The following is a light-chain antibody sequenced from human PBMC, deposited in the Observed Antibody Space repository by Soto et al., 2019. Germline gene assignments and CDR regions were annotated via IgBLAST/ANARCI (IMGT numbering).Light chain of an antibody. V-gene: IGLV1-51*01. Sequence: QSVLTQSPSVSAAPGQKVTISCSGSSSNIGNNYVSWYQQLPGTAPKLLIYDNKKRPSGIPDRFSGSKSGTSGTLDITGLQTGDDADYYCATWDGSLPGEVFGGGTTLAV. J-gene: IGLJ2*01. CDR2: DNK. CDR3: ATWDGSLPGEV. CDR1: SSNIGNNY.